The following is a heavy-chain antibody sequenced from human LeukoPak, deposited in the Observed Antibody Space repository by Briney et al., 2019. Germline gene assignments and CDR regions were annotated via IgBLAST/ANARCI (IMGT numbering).Heavy chain of an antibody. J-gene: IGHJ6*02. CDR2: ISGSGGST. CDR1: GFTFSSYW. CDR3: AKYYDFWSGYYTRDYYYGMDV. D-gene: IGHD3-3*01. V-gene: IGHV3-23*01. Sequence: GGSLRLSCAASGFTFSSYWMHWVRQAPGKGLVWVSAISGSGGSTYYADSVKGRFTISRDNSKNTLYLQMNSLRAEDTAVYYCAKYYDFWSGYYTRDYYYGMDVWGQGTTVTVSS.